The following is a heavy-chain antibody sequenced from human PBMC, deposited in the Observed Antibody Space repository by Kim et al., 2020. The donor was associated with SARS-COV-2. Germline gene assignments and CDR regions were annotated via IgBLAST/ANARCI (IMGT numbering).Heavy chain of an antibody. D-gene: IGHD3-10*01. Sequence: TTVYAASVQGSFSISRDDSKNTLYLQMDSLGAEDTGIYYCVTDFLYYYFGYWGQGTLVTVSS. J-gene: IGHJ4*02. CDR2: TT. V-gene: IGHV3-15*01. CDR3: VTDFLYYYFGY.